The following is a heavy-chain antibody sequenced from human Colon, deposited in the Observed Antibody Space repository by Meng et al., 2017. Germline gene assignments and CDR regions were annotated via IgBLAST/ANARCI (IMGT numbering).Heavy chain of an antibody. CDR1: GGSVSSGTYY. V-gene: IGHV4-61*01. CDR2: IYYSGTT. Sequence: QVQLQESGPGLVRPSETLSLTCNVSGGSVSSGTYYWSWIRQPPGKGLEWIGCIYYSGTTNYNPSLKSRVTISVDTSKNQFSLKLSSVTPADTAVYFCARDRVPGKYWGQGTLVTVSS. D-gene: IGHD1-14*01. J-gene: IGHJ4*02. CDR3: ARDRVPGKY.